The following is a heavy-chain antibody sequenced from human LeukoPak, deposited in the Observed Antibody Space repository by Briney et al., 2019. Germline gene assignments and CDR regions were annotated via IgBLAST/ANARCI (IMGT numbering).Heavy chain of an antibody. D-gene: IGHD3-3*01. V-gene: IGHV1-69*05. J-gene: IGHJ5*02. CDR1: GGTFSIYA. Sequence: SVKVSCKASGGTFSIYAISWGRQAPGQGLEWMGGIIPIFGTANYALKFQGRVTITTDESTSTAYMELSSLRSEDTAVYYCARDLYYDFWSGQDWFDHWGQGTLVTVSS. CDR3: ARDLYYDFWSGQDWFDH. CDR2: IIPIFGTA.